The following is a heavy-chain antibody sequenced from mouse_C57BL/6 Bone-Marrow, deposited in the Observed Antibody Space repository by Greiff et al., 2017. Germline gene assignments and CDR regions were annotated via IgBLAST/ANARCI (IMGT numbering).Heavy chain of an antibody. Sequence: EVMLVESGGDLVKPGGSLKLSCAASGFTFSSYGMSWVRQTPDKRLEWVATISSGGSYTYYPDSVMGRFTISRDNAKNTLYLQMSSLKSEDTAMYYCARLTGIDYWGQGTTLTVSS. CDR2: ISSGGSYT. V-gene: IGHV5-6*01. J-gene: IGHJ2*01. D-gene: IGHD4-1*01. CDR3: ARLTGIDY. CDR1: GFTFSSYG.